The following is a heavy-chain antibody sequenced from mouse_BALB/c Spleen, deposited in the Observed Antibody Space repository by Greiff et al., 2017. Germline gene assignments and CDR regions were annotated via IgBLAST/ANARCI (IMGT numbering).Heavy chain of an antibody. D-gene: IGHD1-2*01. V-gene: IGHV5-6*01. CDR2: ISSGGSYT. Sequence: EVKVVESGGDLVKPGGSLKLSCAASGFTFSSYGMSWVRQTPDKRLEWVATISSGGSYTYYPDSVKGRCTISRDNAKNTLYLQMSSLKSEDTAMYYYARIRQRLRGTNFDYWGQGTTLTVSS. J-gene: IGHJ2*01. CDR3: ARIRQRLRGTNFDY. CDR1: GFTFSSYG.